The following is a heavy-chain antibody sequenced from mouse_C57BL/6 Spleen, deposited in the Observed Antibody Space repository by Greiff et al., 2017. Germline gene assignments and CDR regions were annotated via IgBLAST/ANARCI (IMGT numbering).Heavy chain of an antibody. CDR3: ARHYYGSSYWYFDV. Sequence: VQLQQSGAELVRPGTSVKVSCKASGYAFTNYLIEWVKQRPGPGLEWIGVINPGSGGTNYNEKFKGKATLPADKSSSTAYMQLSSLTSEDSAVYFCARHYYGSSYWYFDVWGTGTTVTVSS. D-gene: IGHD1-1*01. V-gene: IGHV1-54*01. CDR2: INPGSGGT. CDR1: GYAFTNYL. J-gene: IGHJ1*03.